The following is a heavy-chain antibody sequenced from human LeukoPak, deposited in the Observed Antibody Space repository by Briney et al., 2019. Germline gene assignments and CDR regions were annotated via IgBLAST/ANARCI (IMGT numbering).Heavy chain of an antibody. Sequence: GGSLRLSCAASGFTFSGHWMSWVRQAPGKGLEWVASIRQDGSEKHYVDSVEGRFTISRDNAKNSLHLQMNSLRAEDTAVYYCAKGSSRPPNAFDIWGQGTLVTVSS. CDR2: IRQDGSEK. CDR3: AKGSSRPPNAFDI. D-gene: IGHD6-6*01. J-gene: IGHJ3*02. CDR1: GFTFSGHW. V-gene: IGHV3-7*01.